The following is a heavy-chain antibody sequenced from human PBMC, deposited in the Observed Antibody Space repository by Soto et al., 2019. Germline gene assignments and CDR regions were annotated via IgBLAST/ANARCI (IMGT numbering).Heavy chain of an antibody. CDR1: GYTFTGYF. CDR3: ARGGGTILAPLP. D-gene: IGHD3-3*01. Sequence: QVQLVQSGAEVKKPGASVKVSCGASGYTFTGYFMHWVRQAPGQGLEWMGWINPNSGATKYAQKFQGRVTLSRDTSIRTAYMELSGLRSDDTAVYYCARGGGTILAPLPWGQGTLVTVSS. CDR2: INPNSGAT. V-gene: IGHV1-2*02. J-gene: IGHJ5*02.